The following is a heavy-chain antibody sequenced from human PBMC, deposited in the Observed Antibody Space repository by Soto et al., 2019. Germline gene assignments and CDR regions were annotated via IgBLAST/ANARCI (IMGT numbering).Heavy chain of an antibody. CDR2: IIPILGIA. CDR1: GGTFSSYT. J-gene: IGHJ4*02. Sequence: QVQLVQSGAEVKKPGSSVKVSCEASGGTFSSYTISWVRQAPGQGLEWMGRIIPILGIANYAQKFQGRVTITADKSTSTAYMELSSLRSEDTAVYYCASDVARYDYIWGSYRASRWGQGTLVTVSS. CDR3: ASDVARYDYIWGSYRASR. D-gene: IGHD3-16*02. V-gene: IGHV1-69*02.